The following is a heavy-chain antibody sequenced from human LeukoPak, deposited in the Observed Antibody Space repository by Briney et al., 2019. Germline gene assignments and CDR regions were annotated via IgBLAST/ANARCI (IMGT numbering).Heavy chain of an antibody. V-gene: IGHV3-23*01. CDR2: ISGSGGST. CDR3: AKVGLDYGGNYDAFDI. Sequence: PGGSLRLSCAASGFTFGSYAMSWVRQAPGKGLEWVSAISGSGGSTYYADSVKGRFTISRDNSKNTLYLQMNSLRAEDTAVYYCAKVGLDYGGNYDAFDIWGQGTMVTVSS. CDR1: GFTFGSYA. D-gene: IGHD4/OR15-4a*01. J-gene: IGHJ3*02.